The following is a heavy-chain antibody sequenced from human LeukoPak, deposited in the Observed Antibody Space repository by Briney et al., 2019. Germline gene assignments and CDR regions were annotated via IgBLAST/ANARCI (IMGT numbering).Heavy chain of an antibody. CDR1: GGPISSGGYY. D-gene: IGHD1-7*01. V-gene: IGHV4-31*03. Sequence: SETLSLTCTVSGGPISSGGYYWSWIRQHPGKGLEWIGYILYSGTTYHNPSLRSRIAMSVDPSKNQFSLKFKSVTAADTAVYYCVRAGNWHYMHRGQGMLVTVSS. CDR2: ILYSGTT. CDR3: VRAGNWHYMH. J-gene: IGHJ4*02.